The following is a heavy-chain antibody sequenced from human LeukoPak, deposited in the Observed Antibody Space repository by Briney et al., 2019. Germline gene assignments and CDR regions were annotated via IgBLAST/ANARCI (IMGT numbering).Heavy chain of an antibody. J-gene: IGHJ3*02. CDR2: MNPNSGNT. CDR1: RYTFTSYD. V-gene: IGHV1-8*03. D-gene: IGHD5-12*01. Sequence: ASVKVSCKASRYTFTSYDINWVRQATGQGLEWMGWMNPNSGNTGYAQKFQGRVTITRNTSISTAYMELSSLRSEDTAVYYCARGDTTTDAFDKWGQGTMVTVSS. CDR3: ARGDTTTDAFDK.